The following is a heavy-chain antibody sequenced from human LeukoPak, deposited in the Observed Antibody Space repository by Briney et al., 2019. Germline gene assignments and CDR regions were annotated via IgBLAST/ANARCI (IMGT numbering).Heavy chain of an antibody. J-gene: IGHJ5*02. CDR1: GFTVSSNY. V-gene: IGHV3-23*01. CDR3: AKVYSSGWYVGWFDP. D-gene: IGHD6-19*01. CDR2: ISGSGGST. Sequence: GGSLRLSCAASGFTVSSNYMSWVRQAPGKGLEWVSAISGSGGSTYYADSVKGRFTISRDNSKNTLYLQMNSLRAEDTAVYYCAKVYSSGWYVGWFDPWGQGTLVTVSS.